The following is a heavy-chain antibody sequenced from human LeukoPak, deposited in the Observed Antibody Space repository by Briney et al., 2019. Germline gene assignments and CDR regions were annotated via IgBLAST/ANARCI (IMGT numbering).Heavy chain of an antibody. CDR2: IRSDGTT. CDR3: AREFIFRDGYNHGFDY. Sequence: GGSLRLSCAASGFTVSSSYMSWVRQAPGKGLEWVSVIRSDGTTAYADSVKGRFTISRDTSRNTLYLQMNSLRAEDTAVYYCAREFIFRDGYNHGFDYWGQGALVTVSS. CDR1: GFTVSSSY. V-gene: IGHV3-53*01. J-gene: IGHJ4*02. D-gene: IGHD5-24*01.